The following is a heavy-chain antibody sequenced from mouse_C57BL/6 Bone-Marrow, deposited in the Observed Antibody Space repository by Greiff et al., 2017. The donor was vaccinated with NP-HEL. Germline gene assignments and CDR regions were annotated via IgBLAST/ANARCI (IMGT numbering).Heavy chain of an antibody. Sequence: EVKLQESGPGLAKPSQTLSLTCSVTGYSITSDYWNWIRKFPGNKLEYMGYISYSGSTYYNPSHKSRISITRDTSTNQYYLQLNSVTTEDTATYYCARSPLWLRRNYYAMDYWGQGTSVTVSS. V-gene: IGHV3-8*01. J-gene: IGHJ4*01. CDR2: ISYSGST. D-gene: IGHD2-2*01. CDR1: GYSITSDY. CDR3: ARSPLWLRRNYYAMDY.